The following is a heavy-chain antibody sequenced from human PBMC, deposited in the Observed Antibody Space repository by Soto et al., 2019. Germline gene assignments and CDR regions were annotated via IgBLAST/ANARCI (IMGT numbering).Heavy chain of an antibody. D-gene: IGHD2-21*01. J-gene: IGHJ6*03. CDR2: ISSSGSTI. Sequence: VQLVESGGGLVKPGGSLRLSCAASGFTFSDYYMSWIRQAPGKGLEWVSYISSSGSTIYYADSVKGRFTISRDNAKNSLYLQMNSLRAEDTAVYYCARVRHSARHFYYYYYMDVWGKGTTVTVSS. CDR3: ARVRHSARHFYYYYYMDV. CDR1: GFTFSDYY. V-gene: IGHV3-11*01.